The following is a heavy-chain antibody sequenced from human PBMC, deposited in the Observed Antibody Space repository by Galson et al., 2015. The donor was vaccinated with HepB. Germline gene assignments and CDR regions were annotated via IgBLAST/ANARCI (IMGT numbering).Heavy chain of an antibody. CDR3: ARIFYYDSSVFSPNFEP. J-gene: IGHJ5*02. D-gene: IGHD3-22*01. CDR1: GGSISSSSHY. V-gene: IGHV4-39*01. CDR2: IYYSGST. Sequence: TLSLTCTVSGGSISSSSHYWGWIRQPPGKGLEWIGSIYYSGSTYYNPSLKSRVTISVDTSKNQFSLKLSSVTATDTAVYYCARIFYYDSSVFSPNFEPWGQGTLVTVSS.